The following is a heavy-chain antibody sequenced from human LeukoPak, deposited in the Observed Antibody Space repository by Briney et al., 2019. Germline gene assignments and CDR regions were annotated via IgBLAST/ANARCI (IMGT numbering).Heavy chain of an antibody. CDR2: INHSGST. D-gene: IGHD6-19*01. CDR1: GGSFSGYY. CDR3: ARAGGWYNWFDP. J-gene: IGHJ5*02. Sequence: SETLSLTCAVYGGSFSGYYWSWIRQPPGKGLEWIGEINHSGSTNYNPSLKSRVTISVDTSKNRFSLKLSSVTDAATAVYYCARAGGWYNWFDPWGQGTLVTVSS. V-gene: IGHV4-34*01.